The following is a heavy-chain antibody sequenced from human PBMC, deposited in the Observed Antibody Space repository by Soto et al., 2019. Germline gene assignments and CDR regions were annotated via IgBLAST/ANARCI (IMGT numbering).Heavy chain of an antibody. CDR3: ARRWGEGRVDY. Sequence: VKLQESGPGLVKPSGTLSLTCAVSGGSISSSNWWSWVRQPPGRGLEWIGEIYRSGNTNYNPSLKSRVTMAVDKSRNQFSLKLSSVTAADTAVYYCARRWGEGRVDYWGPGTLVTVSS. J-gene: IGHJ4*02. CDR2: IYRSGNT. CDR1: GGSISSSNW. V-gene: IGHV4-4*02. D-gene: IGHD3-10*01.